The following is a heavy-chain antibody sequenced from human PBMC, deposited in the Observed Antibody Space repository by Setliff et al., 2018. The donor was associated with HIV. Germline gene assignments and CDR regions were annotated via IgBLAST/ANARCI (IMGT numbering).Heavy chain of an antibody. D-gene: IGHD3-16*01. Sequence: PSETLSLTCAVSVGSFSDYYWNWIRQPPGKGLEWIGEINHSGGTNYNPSLKSRVTISLESAKNEISLKVAFVTAADTAVYYCARHNEITYGGLLYDYFYYGMDVWGQGTPVTVSS. CDR2: INHSGGT. CDR1: VGSFSDYY. CDR3: ARHNEITYGGLLYDYFYYGMDV. V-gene: IGHV4-34*01. J-gene: IGHJ6*02.